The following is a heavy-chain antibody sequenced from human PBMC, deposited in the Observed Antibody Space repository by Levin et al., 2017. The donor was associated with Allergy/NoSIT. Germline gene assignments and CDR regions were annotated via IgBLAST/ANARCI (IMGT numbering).Heavy chain of an antibody. V-gene: IGHV4-59*01. CDR1: GGSISSYY. J-gene: IGHJ3*02. CDR3: ARIPDTAIDAFDI. CDR2: IYYSGST. D-gene: IGHD5-18*01. Sequence: ASETLSLTCTVSGGSISSYYWSWIRQPPGKGLEWIGYIYYSGSTNYNPSLKSRVTISVDTSKNQFSLKLSSVTAADTAVYYCARIPDTAIDAFDIWGQGTMVTVSS.